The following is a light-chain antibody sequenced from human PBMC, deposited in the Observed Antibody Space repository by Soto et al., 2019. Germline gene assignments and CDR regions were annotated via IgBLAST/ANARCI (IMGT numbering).Light chain of an antibody. CDR1: SSNIGSNT. V-gene: IGLV1-44*01. Sequence: QSVLTQPPSASGTPGQRVTISCSGSSSNIGSNTVNWYQQLPGTAPKLLIYSNNQRPSGVPDRFSGSKSGTSASLAISGLQSEDEADYYCSSYSTSYFYFFGSGTKLTVL. CDR2: SNN. CDR3: SSYSTSYFYF. J-gene: IGLJ1*01.